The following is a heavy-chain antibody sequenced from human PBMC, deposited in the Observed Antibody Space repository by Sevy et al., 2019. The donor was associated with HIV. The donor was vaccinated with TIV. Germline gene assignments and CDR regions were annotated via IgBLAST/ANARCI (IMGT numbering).Heavy chain of an antibody. D-gene: IGHD2-2*01. CDR2: ISYDGSNK. CDR3: ARSVVVPAAAPDV. V-gene: IGHV3-30*04. CDR1: GFTFSSYA. J-gene: IGHJ6*02. Sequence: GGSVRLSCAASGFTFSSYAMHWVRQAPGKGLEWVAVISYDGSNKYYADSVKGRFTISRDNSKNTLYLQMNSLRAEDTAVYYCARSVVVPAAAPDVWGQGTTVTVSS.